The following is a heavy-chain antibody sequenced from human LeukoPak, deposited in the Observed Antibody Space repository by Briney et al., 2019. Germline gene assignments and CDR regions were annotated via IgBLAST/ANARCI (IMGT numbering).Heavy chain of an antibody. Sequence: ASVKVSWKASGYIFTDYFLHWVRQALGQGPEWMGRINCNSGGTMYAQNLQGRVTMTRVTSITTAYMELSGLTSDDTAVYYCARDLSSTSNWEFDFWGRGTLVTVSS. CDR2: INCNSGGT. J-gene: IGHJ4*02. V-gene: IGHV1-2*06. CDR1: GYIFTDYF. CDR3: ARDLSSTSNWEFDF. D-gene: IGHD1-1*01.